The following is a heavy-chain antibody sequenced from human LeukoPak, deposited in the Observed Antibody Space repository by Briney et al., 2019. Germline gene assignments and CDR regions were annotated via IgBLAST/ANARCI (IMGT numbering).Heavy chain of an antibody. CDR3: ARARGSYSFDY. J-gene: IGHJ4*02. V-gene: IGHV3-21*04. CDR2: ISYTGTYI. CDR1: AFSLNAYN. Sequence: GGSLRLSCAASAFSLNAYNMNWVHQAPGKGLEWVSSISYTGTYIYYADSVKGRFTISRDNAQNSLYLQMNSLRAEDTAVYYCARARGSYSFDYWGQGALVTVSS. D-gene: IGHD1-26*01.